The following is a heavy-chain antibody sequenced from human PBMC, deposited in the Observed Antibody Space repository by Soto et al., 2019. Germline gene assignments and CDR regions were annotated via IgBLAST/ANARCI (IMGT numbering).Heavy chain of an antibody. J-gene: IGHJ4*02. Sequence: SETLSLTCTVSGGSISSSSYYWGWIRQPPGKGLEWIGSIYYSGSTYYNPSLKSRVTISVDTSKNQFSLKLSSVTAADTAVYYCANYDFWSGYFDYWGQGTLVTVSS. CDR2: IYYSGST. CDR3: ANYDFWSGYFDY. CDR1: GGSISSSSYY. D-gene: IGHD3-3*01. V-gene: IGHV4-39*01.